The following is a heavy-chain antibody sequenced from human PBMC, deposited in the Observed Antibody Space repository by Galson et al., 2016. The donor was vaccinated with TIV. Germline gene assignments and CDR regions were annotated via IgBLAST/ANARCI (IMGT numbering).Heavy chain of an antibody. CDR3: ARSGDYGDY. V-gene: IGHV1-8*02. CDR2: MNPNSGNT. D-gene: IGHD4-17*01. J-gene: IGHJ4*02. Sequence: SVKVSCKASGYTFTSYDINWVRQATGQGLEWMGWMNPNSGNTGYAQKFRGRVTMTRTTSVRTAYMELSSLRSEDTAVHYCARSGDYGDYWGQGTLVTVSS. CDR1: GYTFTSYD.